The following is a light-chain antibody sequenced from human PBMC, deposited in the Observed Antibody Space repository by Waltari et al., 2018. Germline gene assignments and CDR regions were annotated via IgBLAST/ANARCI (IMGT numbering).Light chain of an antibody. V-gene: IGLV1-44*01. CDR1: SSNLGGNT. CDR3: AAWDDSLNGAV. Sequence: QSVLTQPPSASGTPGQRVTISCSGSSSNLGGNTVTWYQQLPGTAPKLLIHTNSQRPSGVPDRFSGSKSGTSASLAISGLQSEDETDYYWAAWDDSLNGAVFGGGTKLTVL. CDR2: TNS. J-gene: IGLJ2*01.